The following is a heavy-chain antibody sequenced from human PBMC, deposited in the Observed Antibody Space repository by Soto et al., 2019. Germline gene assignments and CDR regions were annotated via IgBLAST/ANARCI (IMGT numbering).Heavy chain of an antibody. V-gene: IGHV3-11*04. Sequence: GGSLRLSCAASGFTFSDYYMSWIRQAPGKWLEWVSYISSSSSTIYYADYVKGRFTISRDNAKNSLYLQMNSLRAEDTAVYYCAREEGLLNWFDPWGQGTLVTVSS. D-gene: IGHD1-26*01. CDR2: ISSSSSTI. J-gene: IGHJ5*02. CDR1: GFTFSDYY. CDR3: AREEGLLNWFDP.